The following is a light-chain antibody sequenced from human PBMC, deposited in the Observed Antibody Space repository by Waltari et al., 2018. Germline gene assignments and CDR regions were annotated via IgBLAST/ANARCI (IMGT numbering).Light chain of an antibody. J-gene: IGLJ3*02. CDR3: SSFTSTNTLL. Sequence: QSALTQPASVSGSPGQSITISCTGTSSDIGAYKYVSWYQQYPDKAPKLIIYEVSNRPSGVSNRCSGSKSGNTASLSISGLQADDESDYYCSSFTSTNTLLFGGGTKLTVL. V-gene: IGLV2-14*01. CDR1: SSDIGAYKY. CDR2: EVS.